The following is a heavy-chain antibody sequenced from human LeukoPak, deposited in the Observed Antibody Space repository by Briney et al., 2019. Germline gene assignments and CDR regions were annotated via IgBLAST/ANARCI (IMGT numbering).Heavy chain of an antibody. CDR3: ARGSPPRVYYDRSGYYSYYFDY. CDR1: GYTFTSYG. J-gene: IGHJ4*02. V-gene: IGHV1-18*01. CDR2: ISAYNGNT. D-gene: IGHD3-22*01. Sequence: ASVKVSCKASGYTFTSYGISWVRQAPGQGLEWMGWISAYNGNTNYAQKLQGRVTMTTDTSTSTAYMELRSLRSDDTAVYYCARGSPPRVYYDRSGYYSYYFDYWGQGTLVTVSS.